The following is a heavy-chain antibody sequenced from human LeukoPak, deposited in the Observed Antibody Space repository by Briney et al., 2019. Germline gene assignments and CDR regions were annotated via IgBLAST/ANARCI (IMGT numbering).Heavy chain of an antibody. V-gene: IGHV1-18*01. CDR3: ARDHGHKSVDY. CDR2: ISAYNGNT. D-gene: IGHD2-21*01. J-gene: IGHJ4*02. Sequence: ASVNVSCKASGYTFSSYGISWLRQAPGQGLEWMGWISAYNGNTNYAQTFQGRVTMTTDTSTSTLYMEVRSLRSDDTAVYYCARDHGHKSVDYWGQGTLVTVSS. CDR1: GYTFSSYG.